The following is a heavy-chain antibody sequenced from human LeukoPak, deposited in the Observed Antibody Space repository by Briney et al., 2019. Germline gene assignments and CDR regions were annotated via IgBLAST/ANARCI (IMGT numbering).Heavy chain of an antibody. V-gene: IGHV3-48*03. Sequence: TGGSLRLSCAASGFTFSSYEMNWVRQAPGKGLGWVSYISSRGTTTYYADSVKGRFTISRDDGKNSLYLHMNSLRVEDTAVYYCARLYSSSSGLRASDYWGQGTLVTVSS. CDR3: ARLYSSSSGLRASDY. J-gene: IGHJ4*02. CDR1: GFTFSSYE. CDR2: ISSRGTTT. D-gene: IGHD6-6*01.